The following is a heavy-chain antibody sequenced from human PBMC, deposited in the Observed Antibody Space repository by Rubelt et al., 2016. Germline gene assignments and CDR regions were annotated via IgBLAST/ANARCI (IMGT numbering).Heavy chain of an antibody. CDR1: GGSISSSSYY. D-gene: IGHD2/OR15-2a*01. J-gene: IGHJ4*02. CDR3: ARDSGSRIFDY. CDR2: IHYSGST. V-gene: IGHV4-39*02. Sequence: QLQLQESGPGLVKPSETLSLTCTVSGGSISSSSYYWGWIRQPPGKGLEWIGSIHYSGSTYYNPSLKSRVTISGDTSKNQFSLKLSSVTAADTAVYYCARDSGSRIFDYWGQGTLVTVSS.